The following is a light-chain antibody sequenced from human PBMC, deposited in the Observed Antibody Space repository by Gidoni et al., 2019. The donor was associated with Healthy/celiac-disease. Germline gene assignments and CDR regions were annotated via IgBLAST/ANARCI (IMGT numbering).Light chain of an antibody. CDR2: AAS. CDR1: QGIGSY. Sequence: IQLTQSPSSLSASVGDRVTITCRASQGIGSYLAWYQQKLGKAPKLLIYAASTLQSAVPSRFSGSGSGTDFALTISSLQPEDFATYYCQQLNSYPYTFGQGTKLEIK. V-gene: IGKV1-9*01. J-gene: IGKJ2*01. CDR3: QQLNSYPYT.